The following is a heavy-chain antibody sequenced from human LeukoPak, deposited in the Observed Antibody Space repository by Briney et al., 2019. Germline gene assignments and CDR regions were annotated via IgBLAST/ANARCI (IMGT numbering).Heavy chain of an antibody. CDR3: ARQGGYGDSYYFNY. CDR2: IYFSGST. J-gene: IGHJ4*02. V-gene: IGHV4-59*08. Sequence: SETLSITCNVPGGSISSYYWSWIRQPPGKGLPWTRYIYFSGSTNYNPSLKSRVTISVDTSKNQCSLKLSSVTAADTAVYYCARQGGYGDSYYFNYWGQGTLVTVSS. D-gene: IGHD5-18*01. CDR1: GGSISSYY.